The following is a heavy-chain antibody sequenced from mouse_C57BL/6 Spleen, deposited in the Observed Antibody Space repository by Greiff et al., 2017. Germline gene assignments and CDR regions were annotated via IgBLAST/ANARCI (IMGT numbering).Heavy chain of an antibody. J-gene: IGHJ2*01. D-gene: IGHD1-1*01. CDR1: GYTFTEYT. Sequence: VQLMESGAELVKPGASVKLSCTASGYTFTEYTIHWVKQRSGQGLEWIGWFYPGSGSIKYNEKFKDKATLTADKSSGNVNMELSRLTSEDSAVYFCARHEGDYYDSSLDDWGQGTTLTVSS. CDR2: FYPGSGSI. CDR3: ARHEGDYYDSSLDD. V-gene: IGHV1-62-2*01.